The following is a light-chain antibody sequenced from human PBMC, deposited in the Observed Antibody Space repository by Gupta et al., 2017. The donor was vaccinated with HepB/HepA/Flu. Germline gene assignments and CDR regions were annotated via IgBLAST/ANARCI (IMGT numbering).Light chain of an antibody. CDR2: AAS. V-gene: IGKV1-39*01. CDR1: QRINIY. J-gene: IGKJ4*01. Sequence: DIQMTQSPSSLSASVGDRVTITCRASQRINIYLNWYQQKPGKAPKLLIYAASRGKSGVTCGFSGSGEAKDFTLTSSRRQNEDFANYYGQQSYSTNTFGRGTKVESK. CDR3: QQSYSTNT.